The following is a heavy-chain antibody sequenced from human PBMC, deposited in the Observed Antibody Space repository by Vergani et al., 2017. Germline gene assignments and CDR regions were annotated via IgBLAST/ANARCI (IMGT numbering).Heavy chain of an antibody. CDR1: GFTFTSSA. D-gene: IGHD3-3*01. CDR2: IVVGSGNT. J-gene: IGHJ6*02. V-gene: IGHV1-58*02. Sequence: QMQLVQSGPEVKKPGTSVKVSCKASGFTFTSSAMQWVRQARGQRLEWIGWIVVGSGNTNYAQKFQERVTITRDTSISTAYMELRSLRSEDTAVYYCARGRITIFGVVTGYYYGMDVWGQGTTVTVSS. CDR3: ARGRITIFGVVTGYYYGMDV.